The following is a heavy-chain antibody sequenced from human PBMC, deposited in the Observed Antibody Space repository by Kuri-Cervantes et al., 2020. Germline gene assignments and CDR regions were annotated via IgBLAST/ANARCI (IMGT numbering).Heavy chain of an antibody. CDR2: IYHSGST. V-gene: IGHV4-30-2*01. CDR3: ARVGGVAAMAFDI. D-gene: IGHD2-15*01. J-gene: IGHJ3*02. CDR1: GGSISSGGYS. Sequence: LRLSCAVSGGSISSGGYSWSWIRRPPGKGLEWIGYIYHSGSTYYNPSLKSRVTISVDRSKNQFSLKLSSVTAADTAVYYCARVGGVAAMAFDIWGQGTMVTVSS.